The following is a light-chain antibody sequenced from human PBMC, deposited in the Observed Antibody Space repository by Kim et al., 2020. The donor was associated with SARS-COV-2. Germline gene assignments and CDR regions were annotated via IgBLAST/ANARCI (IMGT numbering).Light chain of an antibody. Sequence: SASIGDTVTSNCRASQSCGNWLAWFQQKPGRAPRVLIYKASNLETGVPSRFSGSGSETDFTLTIRNLQPEDIATYYCQQYNSFPYTFGQGTKLEIK. CDR3: QQYNSFPYT. CDR1: QSCGNW. V-gene: IGKV1-5*03. J-gene: IGKJ2*01. CDR2: KAS.